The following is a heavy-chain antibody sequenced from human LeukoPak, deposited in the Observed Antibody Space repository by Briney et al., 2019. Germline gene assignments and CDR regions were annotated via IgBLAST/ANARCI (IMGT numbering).Heavy chain of an antibody. CDR2: ISPSADIK. J-gene: IGHJ6*03. V-gene: IGHV3-23*01. Sequence: PGGSLRLSCAGSGFTFSSYGMHWVRQAPGKGLEWVSGISPSADIKYYADSVKGRFTISRDNSKNTLYLQMNSLRAEDTAVYYCAKGGYSYGQTYYYYMDVWGKGTTVTISS. D-gene: IGHD5-18*01. CDR1: GFTFSSYG. CDR3: AKGGYSYGQTYYYYMDV.